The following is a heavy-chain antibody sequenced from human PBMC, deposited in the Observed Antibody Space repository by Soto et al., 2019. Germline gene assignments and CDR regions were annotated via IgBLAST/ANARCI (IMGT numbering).Heavy chain of an antibody. J-gene: IGHJ4*02. D-gene: IGHD3-16*01. V-gene: IGHV3-30*18. CDR2: ISYDGNNK. CDR1: GFTFSSYG. CDR3: AKVRTLSKSPVDS. Sequence: GGSLRLSCAASGFTFSSYGMNWVRQAPGKGLEWVAVISYDGNNKVYADSVKGRFTVSRDNSKNTLFLQLNSLRLEDTAMYYCAKVRTLSKSPVDSRGQGTLVTVSA.